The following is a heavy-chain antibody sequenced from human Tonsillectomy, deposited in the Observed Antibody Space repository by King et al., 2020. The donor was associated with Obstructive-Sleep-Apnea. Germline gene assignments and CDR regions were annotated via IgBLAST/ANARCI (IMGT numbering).Heavy chain of an antibody. CDR2: VDNSGNAI. J-gene: IGHJ4*02. V-gene: IGHV3-48*04. D-gene: IGHD5-18*01. CDR1: GFTFSSFS. Sequence: VQLVESGGGLVQPGGSLRLSCAASGFTFSSFSMNWVRQAPGKGLEWVSYVDNSGNAIYYADSMKGRLTISRDNARNSLYLQMNSLRVEDTAVYYCARGGSGYSYGPFDCWVQASLVTVSS. CDR3: ARGGSGYSYGPFDC.